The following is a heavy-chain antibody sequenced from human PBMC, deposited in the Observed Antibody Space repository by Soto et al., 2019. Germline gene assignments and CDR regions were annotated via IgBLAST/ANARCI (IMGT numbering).Heavy chain of an antibody. Sequence: QVQLVQSGAEVKKPGSSVKVSCKASGDAFTNYIFDWVRQAPGQGLEWLGGIIPMFGTPKYAQTFQDRVTISADVSTGTAYLELTSLRFDDAAVYYCARGRDQPTVGLYFDSWGEGTRVTVSS. CDR1: GDAFTNYI. CDR2: IIPMFGTP. D-gene: IGHD4-17*01. J-gene: IGHJ4*02. V-gene: IGHV1-69*01. CDR3: ARGRDQPTVGLYFDS.